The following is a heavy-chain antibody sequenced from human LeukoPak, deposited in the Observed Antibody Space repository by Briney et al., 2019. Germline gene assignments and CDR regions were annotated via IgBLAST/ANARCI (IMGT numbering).Heavy chain of an antibody. CDR1: GGSFSGYY. CDR2: INHSGST. V-gene: IGHV4-34*01. Sequence: PSETLSLTCAVYGGSFSGYYWSSIRQPPGKGLEWLGEINHSGSTNYNPSLKTRVTISVDTSKNQFSLKLSSVTAADTAVYYCARGAAVAARRYFDLWGRGTLVTVSS. D-gene: IGHD6-19*01. CDR3: ARGAAVAARRYFDL. J-gene: IGHJ2*01.